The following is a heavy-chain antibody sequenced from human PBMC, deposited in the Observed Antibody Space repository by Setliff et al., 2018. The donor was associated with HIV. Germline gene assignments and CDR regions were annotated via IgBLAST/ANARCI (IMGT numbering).Heavy chain of an antibody. CDR1: GDSINSANSY. J-gene: IGHJ4*02. CDR3: AGRDGYNRYYFDF. Sequence: PSETLSLTCAVYGDSINSANSYWGWIRQPPVKGLEWIASLYYSGNTYYNPSLKSRVTILVDTSKNQFSLKVTSVTAADTAVYYCAGRDGYNRYYFDFWGQGTLVTVSS. D-gene: IGHD5-12*01. V-gene: IGHV4-39*07. CDR2: LYYSGNT.